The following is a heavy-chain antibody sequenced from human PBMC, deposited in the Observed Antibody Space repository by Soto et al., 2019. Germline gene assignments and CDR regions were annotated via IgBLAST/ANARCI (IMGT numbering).Heavy chain of an antibody. V-gene: IGHV4-30-4*01. J-gene: IGHJ6*02. CDR1: GDSISSVTRL. Sequence: SETLSLTCTVSGDSISSVTRLWSWIREPPGKALEGIGFIHHSGTTFYNPSLKGRVIMSVDTSENHISLKMTSLTAADTAVYYCARARAYCSGHSCPLFYFYALDFWGQGTKVTVSS. CDR3: ARARAYCSGHSCPLFYFYALDF. D-gene: IGHD2-21*01. CDR2: IHHSGTT.